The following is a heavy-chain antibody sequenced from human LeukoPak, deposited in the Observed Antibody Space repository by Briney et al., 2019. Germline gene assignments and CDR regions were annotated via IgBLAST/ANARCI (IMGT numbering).Heavy chain of an antibody. CDR2: IGTAGDT. D-gene: IGHD3-22*01. CDR3: ARAKVYYDSSGYYLFDY. V-gene: IGHV3-13*01. Sequence: GGSLRLSCAASGFTFSSYDMHWVRQATGKGLEWVSAIGTAGDTYYPGSVKGRFTVSRENAKNSSYLQMDSLRAGDTAVYYCARAKVYYDSSGYYLFDYWGQGTLVTASS. CDR1: GFTFSSYD. J-gene: IGHJ4*02.